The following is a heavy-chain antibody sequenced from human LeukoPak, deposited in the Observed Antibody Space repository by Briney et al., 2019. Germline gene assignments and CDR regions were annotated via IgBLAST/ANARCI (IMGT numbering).Heavy chain of an antibody. CDR1: GGSISSGSYY. J-gene: IGHJ4*02. D-gene: IGHD3-10*01. CDR3: AAWFGDLLHS. CDR2: IYTSGST. Sequence: SETLSLTCTVSGGSISSGSYYWSWIRQPAGKGLEWIGRIYTSGSTNYNPSLKSRVAISVDMSKNQFSLKLSSVTAADTAVYYCAAWFGDLLHSWGQGTLVTVSS. V-gene: IGHV4-61*02.